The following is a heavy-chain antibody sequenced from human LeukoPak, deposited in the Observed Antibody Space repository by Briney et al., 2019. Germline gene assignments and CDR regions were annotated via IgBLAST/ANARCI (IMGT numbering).Heavy chain of an antibody. D-gene: IGHD3-3*01. Sequence: PSETLSLTCTVSGYSISSGYYWGWIRQPPGKGLQWIGSIYHSGSTYYNPSLKSRVTISVDTSKNQFSLKLTSVTAADTAVYYCARAPLRFRDYYYMDVWGKGTTVTVSS. V-gene: IGHV4-38-2*02. J-gene: IGHJ6*03. CDR3: ARAPLRFRDYYYMDV. CDR1: GYSISSGYY. CDR2: IYHSGST.